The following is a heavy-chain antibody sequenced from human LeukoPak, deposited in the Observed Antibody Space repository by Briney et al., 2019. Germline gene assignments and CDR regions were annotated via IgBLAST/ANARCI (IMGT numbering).Heavy chain of an antibody. J-gene: IGHJ5*01. CDR2: ISYSGSS. CDR3: ARGLLWRNTYTYAFDS. Sequence: PSETLSLTCTVSGDSITSNYWSWIRQSPDKGLEWIGYISYSGSSYYNPSLKSRVIISLDTSKNQFSLRLSSVTAADTAVYYCARGLLWRNTYTYAFDSWGQGTLVTVSS. V-gene: IGHV4-59*01. D-gene: IGHD3-10*01. CDR1: GDSITSNY.